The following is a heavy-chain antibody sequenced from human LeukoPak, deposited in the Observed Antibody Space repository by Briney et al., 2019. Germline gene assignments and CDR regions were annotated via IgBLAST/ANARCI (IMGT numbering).Heavy chain of an antibody. CDR2: ISSSGSTI. CDR3: VRDAQRLRDY. CDR1: GFTFSSYE. D-gene: IGHD3-16*01. Sequence: PGGSLRLSCAASGFTFSSYEMNWVRQAPGKGLEWVSYISSSGSTIYYADSVKGRFTISRDNAKNSLYLQMNSLRAEDAAVYYCVRDAQRLRDYWGQGTLVTVSS. V-gene: IGHV3-48*03. J-gene: IGHJ4*02.